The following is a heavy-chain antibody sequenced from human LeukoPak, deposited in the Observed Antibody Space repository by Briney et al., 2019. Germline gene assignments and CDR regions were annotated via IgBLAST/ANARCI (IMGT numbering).Heavy chain of an antibody. D-gene: IGHD3-10*01. J-gene: IGHJ4*02. Sequence: TVSGPTLVNPTETLTPTCTVSGFSLSNARMGVSWIRQPPGKALEWLAHIFSNDEKSYRTSLKSRLTISKDTSKSQVVLTMTNMDPVDTATYYCARHYYGSGSYLLFFDYWGQGTLVTVSS. CDR2: IFSNDEK. CDR1: GFSLSNARMG. V-gene: IGHV2-26*01. CDR3: ARHYYGSGSYLLFFDY.